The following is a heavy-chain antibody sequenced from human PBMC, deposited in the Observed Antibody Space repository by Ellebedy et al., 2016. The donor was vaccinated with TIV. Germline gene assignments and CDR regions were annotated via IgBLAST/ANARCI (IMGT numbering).Heavy chain of an antibody. CDR2: MNPNSGNT. CDR1: GYTFTSYD. CDR3: ARKGWGYYGSGKVYYYGMDV. D-gene: IGHD3-10*01. V-gene: IGHV1-8*01. Sequence: ASVQVSCXASGYTFTSYDINWVRQATGQGLEWMGWMNPNSGNTGYAQKFQGRVTMTRNTSISTAYMELSSLRSEDTAVYSCARKGWGYYGSGKVYYYGMDVWGQGTTVTVSS. J-gene: IGHJ6*02.